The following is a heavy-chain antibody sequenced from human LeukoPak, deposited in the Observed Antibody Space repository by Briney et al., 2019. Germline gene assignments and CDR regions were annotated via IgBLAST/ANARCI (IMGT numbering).Heavy chain of an antibody. CDR2: VSGSGGFT. V-gene: IGHV3-23*01. J-gene: IGHJ4*02. Sequence: GGSLRLSCAASGFTFSSYAMTWVRQAPGKGLEWVSSVSGSGGFTYYPDSVKGRFTISRDNSKNTLFLQMNSLRAEDTAVYYCAKALNYDSSGPFDYWGQGTLVTVSS. D-gene: IGHD3-22*01. CDR3: AKALNYDSSGPFDY. CDR1: GFTFSSYA.